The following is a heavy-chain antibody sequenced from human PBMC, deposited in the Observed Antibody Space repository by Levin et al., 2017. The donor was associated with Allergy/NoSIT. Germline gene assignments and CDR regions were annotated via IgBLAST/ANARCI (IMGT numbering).Heavy chain of an antibody. Sequence: GESLKISCAASGFTFSTYAMSWVRQAPGKGLEWVSTISGTGGSTYYADSVKGRFTVSRDNSKNTLYLQINSLRAEDTAVYYCARSEGYYDSSGYYYAPTFDYWGQGTLVTVSS. J-gene: IGHJ4*02. D-gene: IGHD3-22*01. CDR3: ARSEGYYDSSGYYYAPTFDY. CDR2: ISGTGGST. V-gene: IGHV3-23*01. CDR1: GFTFSTYA.